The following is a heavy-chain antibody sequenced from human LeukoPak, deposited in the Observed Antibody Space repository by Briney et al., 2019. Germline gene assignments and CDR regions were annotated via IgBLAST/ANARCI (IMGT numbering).Heavy chain of an antibody. Sequence: PSETLSLTCTVSGASISGSTYYWAWIRQSPGKGLEWIGSIYYTGTTYYSPSLESRVTISVHTSKNQFSLKLTSVTGADTALYFCARGGVSDFDYWGQGTLVTVSS. CDR3: ARGGVSDFDY. CDR2: IYYTGTT. J-gene: IGHJ4*02. CDR1: GASISGSTYY. V-gene: IGHV4-39*01. D-gene: IGHD3-16*01.